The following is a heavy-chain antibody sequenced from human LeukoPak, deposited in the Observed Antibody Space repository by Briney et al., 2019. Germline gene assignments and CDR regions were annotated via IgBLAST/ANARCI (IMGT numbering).Heavy chain of an antibody. Sequence: SQTLSLTCVVSGDSVSSKNGAWNWIRQSPSRGLEWLGRTYYRSKWYNDYAESMEGRMTISQDTSKNQYSLHLNSVTPDDTAVYYCARYLGTTGWHTFDYWGQGTLVTVSS. D-gene: IGHD6-19*01. J-gene: IGHJ4*02. CDR2: TYYRSKWYN. V-gene: IGHV6-1*01. CDR3: ARYLGTTGWHTFDY. CDR1: GDSVSSKNGA.